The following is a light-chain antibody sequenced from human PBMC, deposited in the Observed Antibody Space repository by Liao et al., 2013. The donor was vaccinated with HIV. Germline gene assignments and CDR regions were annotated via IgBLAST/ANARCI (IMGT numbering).Light chain of an antibody. J-gene: IGLJ2*01. CDR1: TLGDKY. V-gene: IGLV3-1*01. CDR3: QAWDSSTEVL. Sequence: YDLTQPPSMSVSPGQTASVTCSGDTLGDKYASWYQQRPGQSPVLVIYENTKRPSGIPERFSGSNSGNTATLTISGTQAMDEADYYCQAWDSSTEVLFGGGTKLTVL. CDR2: ENT.